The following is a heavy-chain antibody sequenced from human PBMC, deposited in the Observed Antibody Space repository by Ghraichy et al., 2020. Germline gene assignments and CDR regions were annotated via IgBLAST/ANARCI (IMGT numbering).Heavy chain of an antibody. CDR1: GFTFSDYW. CDR3: AKTYYYVSGSADY. Sequence: GGSLRLSCVASGFTFSDYWMIWVRQAPGKGLEWVANIKQDEREKYYVDSVRGRLTISRENAKNSLHLQMNSLRVEDTAVYYCAKTYYYVSGSADYWVQVTLVTVSA. CDR2: IKQDEREK. V-gene: IGHV3-7*01. D-gene: IGHD3-10*01. J-gene: IGHJ4*02.